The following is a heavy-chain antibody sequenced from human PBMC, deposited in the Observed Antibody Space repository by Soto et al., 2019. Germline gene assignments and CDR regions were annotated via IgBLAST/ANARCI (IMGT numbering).Heavy chain of an antibody. J-gene: IGHJ4*02. CDR1: GYTFTGYY. Sequence: GASVKVSCKASGYTFTGYYMHWLRQAPGQGLEWMGWINPNSGGTNYAQKFQGRVTMTRDTSISTAYMELSRLRSDDTAVYYCATLTPIYDSSGYPDYWGQGTLVTVSS. V-gene: IGHV1-2*02. D-gene: IGHD3-22*01. CDR2: INPNSGGT. CDR3: ATLTPIYDSSGYPDY.